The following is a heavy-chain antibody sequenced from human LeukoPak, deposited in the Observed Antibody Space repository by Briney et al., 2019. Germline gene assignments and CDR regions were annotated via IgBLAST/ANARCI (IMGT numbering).Heavy chain of an antibody. CDR2: ISHSGST. CDR3: ARAMTYYPPLGYFDY. J-gene: IGHJ4*02. Sequence: SETLSLTCAVYGGSFSGYYWSWIRQPPGKGLEWIGEISHSGSTNYNPSLKSRVTISVDTSKNQFSLKLSSVTAADTAVYYCARAMTYYPPLGYFDYWGQGTLVTVSS. D-gene: IGHD3-10*01. CDR1: GGSFSGYY. V-gene: IGHV4-34*01.